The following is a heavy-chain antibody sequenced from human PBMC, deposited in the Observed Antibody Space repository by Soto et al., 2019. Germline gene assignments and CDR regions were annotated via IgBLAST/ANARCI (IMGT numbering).Heavy chain of an antibody. V-gene: IGHV1-69*12. D-gene: IGHD2-15*01. CDR3: ARAGYCSGCSCYDFYFAY. Sequence: QVQLVQSGAEVKKPGSSVKVSCKASGGTFSSYAISGVRQAPGQGLAWMGGIIPIFGTANYAQKFQGRVTITADESTRTAYMELSSLRSDDTAVYYCARAGYCSGCSCYDFYFAYWGQGTLVTVSS. J-gene: IGHJ4*02. CDR2: IIPIFGTA. CDR1: GGTFSSYA.